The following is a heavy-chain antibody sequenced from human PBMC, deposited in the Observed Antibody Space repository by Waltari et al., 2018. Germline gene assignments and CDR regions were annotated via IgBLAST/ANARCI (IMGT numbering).Heavy chain of an antibody. CDR2: IYYSWST. J-gene: IGHJ4*02. D-gene: IGHD3-10*01. CDR1: GGSINTFY. Sequence: QVQLQESGPGLVKPSETLSLTCTVSGGSINTFYWNWIRQPPGKGLEWIGNIYYSWSTNYGPGLKSRVTKSVDTSKSQFSLKLGTVTAADTAVYYCARGGSGSRANFDCWGQGTLVTVSS. CDR3: ARGGSGSRANFDC. V-gene: IGHV4-59*01.